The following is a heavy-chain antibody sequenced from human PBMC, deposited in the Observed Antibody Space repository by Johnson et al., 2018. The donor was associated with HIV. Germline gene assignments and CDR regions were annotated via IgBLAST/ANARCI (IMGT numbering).Heavy chain of an antibody. CDR3: ARGAITMIRGVIAFDI. CDR1: GFSVSSNY. CDR2: IYGGGST. J-gene: IGHJ3*02. D-gene: IGHD3-10*01. V-gene: IGHV3-53*01. Sequence: VQLMESGGGLIQPGGSLRLSCAASGFSVSSNYMSWVRQAPGKGLEWVSVIYGGGSTNYADSVKVRFNISRDNSKNALHLQMNSLTAEDTAVYYCARGAITMIRGVIAFDIWGQGTMVTVSS.